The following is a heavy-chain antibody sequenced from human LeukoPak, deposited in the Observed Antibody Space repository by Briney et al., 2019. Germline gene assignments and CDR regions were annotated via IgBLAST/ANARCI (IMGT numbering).Heavy chain of an antibody. CDR2: FSGSGGNT. D-gene: IGHD5-18*01. CDR3: AKKGLRYSYGYDWLSAHWPFDY. J-gene: IGHJ4*02. Sequence: GGSLRLSCAASGFTFSSYAMSWVRQAPGKGLEWVSTFSGSGGNTYYADSVKGRFTISRDNSKNTLYLQMNSLRAEDTAVYYCAKKGLRYSYGYDWLSAHWPFDYWGQGTLVTVSS. CDR1: GFTFSSYA. V-gene: IGHV3-23*01.